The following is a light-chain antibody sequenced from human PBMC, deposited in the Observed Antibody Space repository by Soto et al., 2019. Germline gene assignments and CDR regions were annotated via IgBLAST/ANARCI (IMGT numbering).Light chain of an antibody. Sequence: SYELTQPPSVSVAPGKTARITCGGNNIGSKSVHWYQQKPGQAPVLVIYYDSDRPSGIPERFSGSNSGNTATLTISRVEAGDEDDYYCQVWDSSSDHVVFGGGTKRTVL. CDR3: QVWDSSSDHVV. CDR1: NIGSKS. CDR2: YDS. V-gene: IGLV3-21*04. J-gene: IGLJ2*01.